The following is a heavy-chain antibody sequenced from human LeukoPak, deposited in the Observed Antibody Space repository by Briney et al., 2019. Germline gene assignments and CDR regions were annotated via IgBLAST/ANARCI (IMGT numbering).Heavy chain of an antibody. Sequence: PGGSLRLSCAASGFSFSNYGMYWVRQAPGKGLDWVALISYDGSQYYADSVQGRFTISRDKSRNTVHLQMNSLRTDDTAVYYCAKGRSGTAVAAPDYWGQGTLVTVSS. J-gene: IGHJ4*02. CDR2: ISYDGSQ. D-gene: IGHD6-19*01. CDR3: AKGRSGTAVAAPDY. CDR1: GFSFSNYG. V-gene: IGHV3-30*18.